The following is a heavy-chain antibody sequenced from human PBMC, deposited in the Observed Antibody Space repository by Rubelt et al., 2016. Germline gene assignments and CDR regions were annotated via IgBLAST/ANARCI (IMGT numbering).Heavy chain of an antibody. D-gene: IGHD2-21*02. Sequence: SGAEVKKPGASVKVSCKVSGYTLTELSMHWVRQAPGKGLEWMGGFDPEDGETIYAQKFQGRVTMTEDTSTDTAYMELSSLGSEDTAVYYCAPRWCGGDCKNVLDISAQLTIVTVSS. V-gene: IGHV1-24*01. CDR2: FDPEDGET. CDR1: GYTLTELS. J-gene: IGHJ3*02. CDR3: APRWCGGDCKNVLDI.